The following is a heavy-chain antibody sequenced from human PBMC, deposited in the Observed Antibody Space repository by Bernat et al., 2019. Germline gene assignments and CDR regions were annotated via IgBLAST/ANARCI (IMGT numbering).Heavy chain of an antibody. J-gene: IGHJ4*02. CDR1: GGSISSSSYY. V-gene: IGHV4-39*01. Sequence: QLQLQESGPGLVKPSETLSLTCTVPGGSISSSSYYWGWIRQPPGKGLEWVGSIYFSGTTYYNPSLRSRVTISVDTSKNQFSLKLSSVTAADTAVYYCARLGWLQPFDYWGQGTLVTVSS. D-gene: IGHD5-24*01. CDR3: ARLGWLQPFDY. CDR2: IYFSGTT.